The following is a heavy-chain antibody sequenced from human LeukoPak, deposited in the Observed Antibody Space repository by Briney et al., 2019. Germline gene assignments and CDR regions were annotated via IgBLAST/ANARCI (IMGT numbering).Heavy chain of an antibody. CDR3: ARFPNPPEKYDILTGYYPAPIDY. V-gene: IGHV1-2*02. J-gene: IGHJ4*02. D-gene: IGHD3-9*01. Sequence: ASVKVSCKASGYTFTCYYMHWVRQAPGQGLEWMGWINPNSGGTNYAQKFQGRVTMTRDTSISTAYMELSRLRSDDTAVYYCARFPNPPEKYDILTGYYPAPIDYWGQGTLVTVSS. CDR1: GYTFTCYY. CDR2: INPNSGGT.